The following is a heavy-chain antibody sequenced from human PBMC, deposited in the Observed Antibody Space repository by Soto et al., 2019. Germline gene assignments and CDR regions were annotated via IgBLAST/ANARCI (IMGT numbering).Heavy chain of an antibody. D-gene: IGHD5-12*01. CDR1: GGTFSSYA. V-gene: IGHV1-69*12. J-gene: IGHJ4*02. Sequence: QVQLVQSGAEVKKPGSSVKVSCKASGGTFSSYAISWVRQAPGQGLEWMGGIIPIFGTANYAQKFQGRVTMTADEXXSXAXXERSSLRSEDTAVYYCARDRPTVDIVGANGGPFDYWGQGTLVTVSS. CDR3: ARDRPTVDIVGANGGPFDY. CDR2: IIPIFGTA.